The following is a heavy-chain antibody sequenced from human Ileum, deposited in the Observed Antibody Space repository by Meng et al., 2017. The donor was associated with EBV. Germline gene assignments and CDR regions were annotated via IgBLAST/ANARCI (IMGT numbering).Heavy chain of an antibody. CDR3: ARETLGYCSSTSCYIGPPDY. Sequence: QVQLVQSXSELKXXXASVKVSXKASGYXFTSYAMNWVRQAPGQGLEWMGWINTNTGNPTYAQGFTGRFVFSLDTSVSTAYLQISSLKAEDTAVYYCARETLGYCSSTSCYIGPPDYWGQGTLVTVSS. D-gene: IGHD2-2*01. V-gene: IGHV7-4-1*02. CDR2: INTNTGNP. J-gene: IGHJ4*02. CDR1: GYXFTSYA.